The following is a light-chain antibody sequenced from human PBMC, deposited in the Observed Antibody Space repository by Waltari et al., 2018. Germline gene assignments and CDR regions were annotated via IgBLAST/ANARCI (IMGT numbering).Light chain of an antibody. CDR2: QDG. Sequence: SYDLTQPPSVSMSPGQTASIHCSGDNLGERDASWYTQKPGQSPILVIHQDGKRPSGIPERFSGSNSGNTATLTITGTQTLDEAHYYCQAWDTNTYVVFGGGTKLTVL. V-gene: IGLV3-1*01. J-gene: IGLJ2*01. CDR1: NLGERD. CDR3: QAWDTNTYVV.